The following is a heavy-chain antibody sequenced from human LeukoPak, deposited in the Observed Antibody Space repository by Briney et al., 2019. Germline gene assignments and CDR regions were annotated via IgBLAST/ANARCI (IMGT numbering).Heavy chain of an antibody. CDR3: VRDEGFHGSGSN. Sequence: GGSLRLSCAASGFTVSSNYMSWVRQAPGKGLEWVSVIYSGGNTYYADSVKGRFTISRDNSKNTLYLQMNSLRGEDTAVYYCVRDEGFHGSGSNWGQGTLVTVSS. V-gene: IGHV3-66*01. CDR1: GFTVSSNY. CDR2: IYSGGNT. J-gene: IGHJ4*02. D-gene: IGHD3-10*01.